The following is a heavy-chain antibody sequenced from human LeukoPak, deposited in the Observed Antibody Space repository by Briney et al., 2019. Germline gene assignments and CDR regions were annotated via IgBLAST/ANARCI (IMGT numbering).Heavy chain of an antibody. J-gene: IGHJ4*02. CDR1: GGYISNNY. CDR3: ARHPGNDFGDYETD. D-gene: IGHD4-17*01. CDR2: IYYSGST. Sequence: PSETLSLTCTVSGGYISNNYWSWIRQPPGKGLEWIGYIYYSGSTNYNPSLKSRVTTSVDTSKNQFSLKLSSVTATDTAVYYCARHPGNDFGDYETDWGQGTLVTVSS. V-gene: IGHV4-59*08.